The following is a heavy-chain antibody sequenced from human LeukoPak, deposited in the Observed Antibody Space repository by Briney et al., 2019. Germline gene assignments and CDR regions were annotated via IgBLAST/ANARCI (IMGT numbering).Heavy chain of an antibody. V-gene: IGHV1-3*01. Sequence: ASVKDSCKASGYTFTSYAMHWVRQAPGQRLEWMGWINAGNGNTKYSQKFQGRVTITRDTSASTAYMELSSLRSEDTAVYYCARGRAVAVGYFDYWGQGTLVTVSS. J-gene: IGHJ4*02. D-gene: IGHD6-19*01. CDR2: INAGNGNT. CDR3: ARGRAVAVGYFDY. CDR1: GYTFTSYA.